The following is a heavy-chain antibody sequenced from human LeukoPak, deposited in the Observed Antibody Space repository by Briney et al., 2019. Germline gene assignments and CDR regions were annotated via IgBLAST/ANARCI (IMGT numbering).Heavy chain of an antibody. CDR1: GFTFSNAW. CDR3: TTGPYYDSSGYFYYYYGMDV. D-gene: IGHD3-22*01. J-gene: IGHJ6*02. V-gene: IGHV3-15*07. Sequence: GGSLRLSCAASGFTFSNAWMNWVRQAPGKGLEWVGRIKSKTDGGTTDYAAPVKGRFTISRDDSKNTLYLQMNSLKTEDTPVYYCTTGPYYDSSGYFYYYYGMDVWGQGTTVTVSS. CDR2: IKSKTDGGTT.